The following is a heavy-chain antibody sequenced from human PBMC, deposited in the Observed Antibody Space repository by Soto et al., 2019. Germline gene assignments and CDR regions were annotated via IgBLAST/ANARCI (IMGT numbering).Heavy chain of an antibody. CDR2: IYWDDDK. V-gene: IGHV2-5*02. CDR1: GFSLSTSGVG. J-gene: IGHJ4*02. Sequence: QITLKESGPTLVKPTQTLTLTCTFSGFSLSTSGVGVGWIRQPPGKALECLALIYWDDDKRYCPSPKSRLSVTKDTSKNQVVLTMTNMDPVDTGTYYCAHRLCDSSCYWDVGFFDYWGRGTLVTVSS. D-gene: IGHD2-15*01. CDR3: AHRLCDSSCYWDVGFFDY.